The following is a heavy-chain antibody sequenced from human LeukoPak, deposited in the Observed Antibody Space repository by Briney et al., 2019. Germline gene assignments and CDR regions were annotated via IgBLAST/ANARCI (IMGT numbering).Heavy chain of an antibody. CDR1: VGSISSYY. Sequence: SETLSLTCTVSVGSISSYYWSWVRQPPGKGLEGIGYIYYSGSNNYKPSLKSRVTISVDTSKNQFSLKLSSVTAADTAVYYCARGGYYGSGNDFRFDPWGQGTLVTVSS. CDR2: IYYSGSN. J-gene: IGHJ5*02. CDR3: ARGGYYGSGNDFRFDP. D-gene: IGHD3-10*01. V-gene: IGHV4-59*01.